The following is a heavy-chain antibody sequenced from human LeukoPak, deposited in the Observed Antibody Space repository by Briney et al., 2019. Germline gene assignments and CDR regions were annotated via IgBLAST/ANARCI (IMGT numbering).Heavy chain of an antibody. J-gene: IGHJ4*02. D-gene: IGHD3-10*01. CDR2: ISSSGSTI. CDR1: GFTFSSYG. V-gene: IGHV3-48*03. Sequence: PGGSLRLSCAASGFTFSSYGMNWVRQAPGKGLEWVSYISSSGSTIYYADSVKGRFTISRDNAKNSLYLQMNSLRAEDTAVYYCARTRRITMVRGAPHWGQGTLVTVSS. CDR3: ARTRRITMVRGAPH.